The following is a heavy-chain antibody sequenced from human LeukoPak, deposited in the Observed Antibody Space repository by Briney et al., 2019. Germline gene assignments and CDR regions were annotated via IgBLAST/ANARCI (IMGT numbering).Heavy chain of an antibody. CDR1: GFTFSSYW. CDR3: ARRLNYGDYGNDY. CDR2: INSDGSST. J-gene: IGHJ4*02. V-gene: IGHV3-74*01. D-gene: IGHD4-17*01. Sequence: PGGSLRLSCAASGFTFSSYWMHWVRQAPGKGLVWVSRINSDGSSTSYADSVKGRFTISRDNAKNSLYLQMNSLRAEDTAVYYCARRLNYGDYGNDYWGQGTLVTVSS.